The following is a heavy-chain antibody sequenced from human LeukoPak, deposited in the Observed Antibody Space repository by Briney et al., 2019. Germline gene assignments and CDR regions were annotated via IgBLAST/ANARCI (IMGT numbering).Heavy chain of an antibody. CDR2: ISSSSSYI. V-gene: IGHV3-21*01. Sequence: GGSLRLSCAASGFTFSSYSMNWVRQAPGKGLEWVSSISSSSSYIYYADSVKGRFTISRDNAKNSLYPQMNSLRAEDTAVYYCAKGDGGFDYWGQGTLVTVSS. J-gene: IGHJ4*02. D-gene: IGHD5-24*01. CDR1: GFTFSSYS. CDR3: AKGDGGFDY.